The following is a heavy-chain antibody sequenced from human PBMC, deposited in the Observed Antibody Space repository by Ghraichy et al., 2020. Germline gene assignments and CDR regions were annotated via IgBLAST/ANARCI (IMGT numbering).Heavy chain of an antibody. CDR1: GGSISSGSYY. CDR2: IYTSGST. V-gene: IGHV4-61*02. CDR3: AREGGESGYSYGQDY. D-gene: IGHD5-18*01. J-gene: IGHJ4*02. Sequence: SETLSLTCTVSGGSISSGSYYWSWIRQPAGKGLEWIGRIYTSGSTNYNPSLKSRVTISVDTSKNQFSLKLSSVTAADTAVYYSAREGGESGYSYGQDYWGQGTLVTVSS.